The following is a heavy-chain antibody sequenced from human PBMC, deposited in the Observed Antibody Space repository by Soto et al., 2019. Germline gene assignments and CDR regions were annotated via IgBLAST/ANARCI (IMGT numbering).Heavy chain of an antibody. V-gene: IGHV4-39*01. CDR2: IYYSGST. Sequence: QLQLQESGPGLVKPSETLSLTCTVSGGSISSSSYYWGWIRQPPGKGLEWIGSIYYSGSTYYNPSLKSRVTISVDTSKNQFSLKLSSVTAADTAVYYCARHGVGATRDHPDLFDYWGQGTLVTVSS. D-gene: IGHD1-26*01. J-gene: IGHJ4*02. CDR1: GGSISSSSYY. CDR3: ARHGVGATRDHPDLFDY.